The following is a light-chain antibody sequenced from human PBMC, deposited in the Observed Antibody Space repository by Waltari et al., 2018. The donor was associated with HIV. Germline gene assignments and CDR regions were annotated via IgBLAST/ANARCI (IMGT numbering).Light chain of an antibody. CDR3: QQSYSSLST. V-gene: IGKV1-39*01. J-gene: IGKJ2*01. CDR2: AAS. Sequence: DIQMNQSPSSLSASLGDRVTLTCRASQTMHTYLNWYQQRPGEAPKLLIYAASNLQSGVPSRFSGRGSGTDFTLTISSLQPEDFATYFCQQSYSSLSTFGQGTKL. CDR1: QTMHTY.